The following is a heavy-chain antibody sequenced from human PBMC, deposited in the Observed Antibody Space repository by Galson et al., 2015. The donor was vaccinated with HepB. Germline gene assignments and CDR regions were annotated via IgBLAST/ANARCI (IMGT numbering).Heavy chain of an antibody. CDR3: AKETGRYSYGFDY. V-gene: IGHV3-30*02. Sequence: SLRLSCAASGFTFSSYGMHWVRQAPGKGLEWVAFIRYDGSNKYYADSVKGRFTISRDNSKNTLYLQMNSLRAEDTAVYYCAKETGRYSYGFDYWGQGTLVTVSS. CDR2: IRYDGSNK. CDR1: GFTFSSYG. D-gene: IGHD5-18*01. J-gene: IGHJ4*02.